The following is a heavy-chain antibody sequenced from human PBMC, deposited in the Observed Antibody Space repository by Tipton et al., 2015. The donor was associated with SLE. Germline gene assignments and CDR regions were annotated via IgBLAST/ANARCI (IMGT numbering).Heavy chain of an antibody. CDR1: GFTFSSYS. D-gene: IGHD6-6*01. V-gene: IGHV3-21*01. J-gene: IGHJ5*02. Sequence: SLRLSCAASGFTFSSYSMNWVRQAPGKGLEWVSSISSSSSYIYYADSVKGRFTISRDNSKNTLYLQMNSLRAEDTAVYYCARDRLGSIAAWRWFDPWGQGTLVTVSS. CDR3: ARDRLGSIAAWRWFDP. CDR2: ISSSSSYI.